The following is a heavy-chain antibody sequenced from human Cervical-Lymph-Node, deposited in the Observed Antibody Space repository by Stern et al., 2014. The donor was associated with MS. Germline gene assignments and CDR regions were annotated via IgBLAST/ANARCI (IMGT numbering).Heavy chain of an antibody. CDR1: GGPFSSYA. Sequence: QMQLVQSGAEVKKPGSSVTVSCKASGGPFSSYAISWVRKPPGQGLGWMGGIIPIFGTANYAQKFQGRVTITADESTSTAYMELSSLRSEDTAVYYCAAPARPDDYYYGMDVWGQGTTVTVSS. CDR2: IIPIFGTA. J-gene: IGHJ6*02. D-gene: IGHD6-6*01. V-gene: IGHV1-69*01. CDR3: AAPARPDDYYYGMDV.